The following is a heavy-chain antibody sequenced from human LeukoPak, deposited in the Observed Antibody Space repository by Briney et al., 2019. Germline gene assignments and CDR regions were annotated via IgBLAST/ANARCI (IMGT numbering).Heavy chain of an antibody. J-gene: IGHJ6*02. CDR3: ARDLQISDYDFWSGLYGMDV. CDR2: IIPIFGIA. D-gene: IGHD3-3*01. V-gene: IGHV1-69*04. Sequence: GASVKVSCKASGGTFSSYAISWVRQAPGQGLDWMGRIIPIFGIANYAQKFQGRVTITADKSTSTAYMELSSLRSEDTAVYYCARDLQISDYDFWSGLYGMDVWGQGTTVTVSS. CDR1: GGTFSSYA.